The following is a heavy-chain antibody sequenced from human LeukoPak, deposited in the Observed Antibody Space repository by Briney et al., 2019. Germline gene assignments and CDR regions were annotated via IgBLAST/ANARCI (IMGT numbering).Heavy chain of an antibody. CDR2: INPSGGST. CDR1: GYTFTSYY. CDR3: AGLYYDYVWGSYRPDY. V-gene: IGHV1-46*01. J-gene: IGHJ4*02. D-gene: IGHD3-16*02. Sequence: ASVKVSCKASGYTFTSYYMHWVRQAPGQGLEWMGIINPSGGSTSYAQKFQGRVTMTRDTSTSTVYMELSSLRSEDTAVYYCAGLYYDYVWGSYRPDYWGQGTLVTVSS.